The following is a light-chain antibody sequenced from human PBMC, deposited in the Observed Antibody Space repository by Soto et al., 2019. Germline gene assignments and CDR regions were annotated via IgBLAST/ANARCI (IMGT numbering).Light chain of an antibody. J-gene: IGKJ1*01. V-gene: IGKV3-15*01. Sequence: EFVLTQSPGTLSLSPGERATLSCRASQPVGNNYLAWYQQKPGQAPRLLIYGASTRATGIPARFSGSGSGTEFTLTISSLQSEDFAVYYCQQYNNWPTWTFGQGTKVDIK. CDR1: QPVGNN. CDR2: GAS. CDR3: QQYNNWPTWT.